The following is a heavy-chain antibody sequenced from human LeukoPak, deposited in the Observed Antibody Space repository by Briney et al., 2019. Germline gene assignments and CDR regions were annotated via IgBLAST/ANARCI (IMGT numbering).Heavy chain of an antibody. CDR3: AKLGVTTPRDY. CDR1: GFTFSSYA. Sequence: PGGSLRLSCAASGFTFSSYAMSWVRQAPGKGLEWVSAISGSGGSTYYADSVKGRFTISRDNSKNTLFLQMTSLRVDDTAVYYCAKLGVTTPRDYWGQGTLVTVSS. V-gene: IGHV3-23*01. J-gene: IGHJ4*02. CDR2: ISGSGGST. D-gene: IGHD4-17*01.